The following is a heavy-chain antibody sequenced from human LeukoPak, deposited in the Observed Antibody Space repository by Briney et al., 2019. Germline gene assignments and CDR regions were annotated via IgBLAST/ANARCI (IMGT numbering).Heavy chain of an antibody. CDR1: GFDFSSNW. Sequence: GGSLRLSCAASGFDFSSNWMHWVRHAPGQGLVWLSRIKGDGISTNYADSVKGRFTISRDIAKNTLYLQMNSLRAEDTGVYYCAKDHYWSIDYWGRGTLVTVSS. V-gene: IGHV3-74*01. D-gene: IGHD3-3*01. J-gene: IGHJ4*02. CDR3: AKDHYWSIDY. CDR2: IKGDGIST.